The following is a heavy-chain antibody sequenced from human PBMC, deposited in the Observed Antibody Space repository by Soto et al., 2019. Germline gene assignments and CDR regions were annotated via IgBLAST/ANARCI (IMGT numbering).Heavy chain of an antibody. CDR3: ARLRLDMVTLDY. V-gene: IGHV4-39*01. CDR2: IYYSGST. D-gene: IGHD5-18*01. J-gene: IGHJ4*02. CDR1: GGSISSSSYY. Sequence: SETLSLTCTVSGGSISSSSYYWGWIRQPPGKGLEWIGSIYYSGSTYYNPSLKSRVTISVDTSKNQFSLKLSSVTAADTAVYYCARLRLDMVTLDYWGQGTLVTVSS.